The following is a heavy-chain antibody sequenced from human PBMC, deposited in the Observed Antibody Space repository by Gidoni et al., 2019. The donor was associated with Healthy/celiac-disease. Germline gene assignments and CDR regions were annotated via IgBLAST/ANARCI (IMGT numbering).Heavy chain of an antibody. CDR3: AREGFRYDSSGYYSKFDY. CDR2: INHSGST. V-gene: IGHV4-34*01. D-gene: IGHD3-22*01. CDR1: GGSFSGYY. J-gene: IGHJ4*02. Sequence: QVQLQQWGAGLLKPSETLSLPCAVDGGSFSGYYWSWIRQPPGKGLEWIGEINHSGSTNYNPSLKSRVTISVDTSKNQFSLKLSSVTAADTAVYYCAREGFRYDSSGYYSKFDYWGQGTLVTVSS.